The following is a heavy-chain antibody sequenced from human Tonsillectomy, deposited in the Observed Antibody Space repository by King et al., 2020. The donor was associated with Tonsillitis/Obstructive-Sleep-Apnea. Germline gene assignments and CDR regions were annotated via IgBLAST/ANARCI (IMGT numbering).Heavy chain of an antibody. CDR1: GYTFTNYA. D-gene: IGHD6-19*01. J-gene: IGHJ4*02. CDR3: AREFNSGFWGPDY. V-gene: IGHV7-4-1*02. CDR2: INTNTGNP. Sequence: VQLVQSGSELKRPGASVKISCTASGYTFTNYAMIWVRQAPGQGLEWMGWINTNTGNPTYAQDFKGRFVFSFDTSVRTAYLQISSLKAEDTAVYYCAREFNSGFWGPDYWGQGTLVTVSS.